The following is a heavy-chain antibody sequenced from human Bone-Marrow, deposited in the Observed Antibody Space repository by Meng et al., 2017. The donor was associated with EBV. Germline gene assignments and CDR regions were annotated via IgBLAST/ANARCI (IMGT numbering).Heavy chain of an antibody. CDR3: ARRGPQLLGL. Sequence: HVNPIEPGDEVTKPGASVTVSCKTSDYTFIGDGFSWVRQAPGQGLEWMGWSTAYSGDAVYPQKFQGRVTMTVDTSTRTGYMELRNLRYDDTAVYFCARRGPQLLGLWGQGTVVTVSS. J-gene: IGHJ3*01. CDR2: STAYSGDA. V-gene: IGHV1-18*01. D-gene: IGHD2-2*01. CDR1: DYTFIGDG.